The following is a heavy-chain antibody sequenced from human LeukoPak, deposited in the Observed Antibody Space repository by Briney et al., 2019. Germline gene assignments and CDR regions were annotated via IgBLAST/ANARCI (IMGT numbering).Heavy chain of an antibody. CDR3: ARHGGSYRTSYYYYGMDV. CDR1: GFTVSSNY. J-gene: IGHJ6*02. V-gene: IGHV3-53*04. D-gene: IGHD1-26*01. Sequence: GGSLRLSCAASGFTVSSNYMSWVRQAPGKGLEWVSVIYSGGSTYYADSVKGRFTISRHNSKNTLYLQMNSLRAEDTAVYYCARHGGSYRTSYYYYGMDVWGQGTTVTVSS. CDR2: IYSGGST.